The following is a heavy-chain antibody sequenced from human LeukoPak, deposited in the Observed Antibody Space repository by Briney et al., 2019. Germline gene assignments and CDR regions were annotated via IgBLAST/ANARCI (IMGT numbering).Heavy chain of an antibody. V-gene: IGHV3-23*01. D-gene: IGHD6-13*01. J-gene: IGHJ4*02. CDR1: GFTFSSDA. Sequence: GGSLRLSCAASGFTFSSDAMSWVRQAPGKGLEWVSAISGSGGSTYYADSVKGRFTISRDNSKNTQYLQMNSQRAEDTAVYYCAKDSAPIYSSSWYRYFDYWGQGTLVTVSS. CDR2: ISGSGGST. CDR3: AKDSAPIYSSSWYRYFDY.